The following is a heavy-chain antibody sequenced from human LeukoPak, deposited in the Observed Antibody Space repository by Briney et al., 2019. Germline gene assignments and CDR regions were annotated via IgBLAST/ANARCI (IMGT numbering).Heavy chain of an antibody. CDR1: GFTFSSYG. J-gene: IGHJ6*03. CDR3: AKVMLGHYYMDV. CDR2: IGGSYST. D-gene: IGHD7-27*01. Sequence: PGGSLRLSCAFSGFTFSSYGMSWVRQAPGKGLEWVSAIGGSYSTYYADSVKGRFTVSRDNSKNTLYLQMNSLRAEDTAVYYCAKVMLGHYYMDVWGKGTTVTISS. V-gene: IGHV3-23*01.